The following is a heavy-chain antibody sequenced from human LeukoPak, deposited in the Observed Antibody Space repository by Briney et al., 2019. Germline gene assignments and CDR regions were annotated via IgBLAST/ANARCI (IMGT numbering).Heavy chain of an antibody. Sequence: SETLSLTCTVSGGSISSSSHHWGWIRQSPGKGLEWTASIYYSGNTYYNSSLKSRVTISVDTSKNQFSLRVTSVTAADTAVYYCGRFGLKNWNYVDYWGQGTLVTVSS. CDR3: GRFGLKNWNYVDY. J-gene: IGHJ4*02. CDR1: GGSISSSSHH. CDR2: IYYSGNT. V-gene: IGHV4-39*07. D-gene: IGHD3/OR15-3a*01.